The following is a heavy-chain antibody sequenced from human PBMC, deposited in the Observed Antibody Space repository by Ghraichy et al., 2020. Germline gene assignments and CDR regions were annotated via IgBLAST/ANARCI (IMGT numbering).Heavy chain of an antibody. J-gene: IGHJ6*02. CDR3: ASGLGYYYFAMDV. D-gene: IGHD6-6*01. V-gene: IGHV3-33*01. CDR1: GFSFSSNG. Sequence: GGSLRLSCAASGFSFSSNGMHWVRQAPGQGLEWVAVIWFDGSNKHYAESVKGRFTISRDNSKDTLYLQMNSLRAEDTAIYYCASGLGYYYFAMDVWGQGTTVTVSS. CDR2: IWFDGSNK.